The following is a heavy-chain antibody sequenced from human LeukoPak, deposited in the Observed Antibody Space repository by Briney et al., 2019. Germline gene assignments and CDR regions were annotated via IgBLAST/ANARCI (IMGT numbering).Heavy chain of an antibody. CDR2: INHSGST. J-gene: IGHJ4*02. CDR3: ARYCNSTSCYAGGFDY. D-gene: IGHD2-2*01. V-gene: IGHV4-39*07. Sequence: SETLSLTCTVSGGPISSGGYYWSWIRQPPGKGLEWIGEINHSGSTNYNPSLKSRVTISVDTSKNQLSLKLSSVTAADTAVYYCARYCNSTSCYAGGFDYWGQGTLVTVSS. CDR1: GGPISSGGYY.